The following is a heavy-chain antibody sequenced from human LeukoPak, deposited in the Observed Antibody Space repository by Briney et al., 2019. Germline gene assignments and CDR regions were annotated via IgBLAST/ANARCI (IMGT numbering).Heavy chain of an antibody. V-gene: IGHV3-23*01. Sequence: GGSLRLSCAASGFTFSSYAMGWVRQAPGRGLEWVSGISGSGDSPYYADSVKGRFTISRDNSKNTLYLQMNSLRAEDTAVYYCAKDIGHGEYSSSWTSEYYFDYWGQGTLVTVSS. CDR2: ISGSGDSP. D-gene: IGHD6-13*01. J-gene: IGHJ4*02. CDR1: GFTFSSYA. CDR3: AKDIGHGEYSSSWTSEYYFDY.